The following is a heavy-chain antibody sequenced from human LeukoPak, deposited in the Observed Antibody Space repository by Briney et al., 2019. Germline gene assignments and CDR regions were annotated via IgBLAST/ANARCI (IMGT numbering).Heavy chain of an antibody. D-gene: IGHD1-14*01. CDR1: GGSISSYF. J-gene: IGHJ3*02. V-gene: IGHV4-59*01. Sequence: FETLCLTRTVSGGSISSYFCSWIRQPPGKGLEWIGCISYSGSTTYNFSLKSRVTMSIDTSKNQFSLKLSSVTAADTAVYYCARSVGIFAAFDIWGQGSLVTVSS. CDR3: ARSVGIFAAFDI. CDR2: ISYSGST.